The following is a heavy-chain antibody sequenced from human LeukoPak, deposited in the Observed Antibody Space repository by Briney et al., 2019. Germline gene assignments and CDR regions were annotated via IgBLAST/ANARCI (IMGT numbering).Heavy chain of an antibody. D-gene: IGHD6-13*01. CDR1: GGSISSGGYY. J-gene: IGHJ5*02. CDR3: ARSISGIAAAGTFGWFDP. Sequence: SETLSLTCTVSGGSISSGGYYWSWIRQHPGKGLEWIGYIYYSGSTYYNPSLKSRVTISKDTSKNQFSLKLSSVAAADTAVYYCARSISGIAAAGTFGWFDPWGQGTLVTVSS. CDR2: IYYSGST. V-gene: IGHV4-31*03.